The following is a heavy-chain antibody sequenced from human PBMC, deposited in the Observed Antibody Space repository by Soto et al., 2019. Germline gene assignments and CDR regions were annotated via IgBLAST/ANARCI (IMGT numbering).Heavy chain of an antibody. Sequence: ASVKVSCKASGGTFRSYSSSWERQAPGQGLEWMGGIIPIFDITNYAQKFQGRVTITADESTSTAYMELSSLGSDDTAVYYCARPDEGGYSSNHHYYYALDVWCQGTKVTVSS. CDR3: ARPDEGGYSSNHHYYYALDV. CDR1: GGTFRSYS. D-gene: IGHD3-22*01. J-gene: IGHJ6*02. CDR2: IIPIFDIT. V-gene: IGHV1-69*13.